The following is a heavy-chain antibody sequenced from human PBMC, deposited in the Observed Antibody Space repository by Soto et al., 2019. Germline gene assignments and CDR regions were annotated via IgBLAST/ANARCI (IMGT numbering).Heavy chain of an antibody. CDR3: ARARSYDFWSGSWFDP. V-gene: IGHV1-18*01. D-gene: IGHD3-3*01. Sequence: ASVKVSCKASGYTFTSYGISWVRQAPGQGLEWMGWISAYNGNTNYAQKLQGRVTMTTDTSTSTAYMELRSLRSDDTAVYYCARARSYDFWSGSWFDPWGQGTPVTVSS. CDR2: ISAYNGNT. J-gene: IGHJ5*02. CDR1: GYTFTSYG.